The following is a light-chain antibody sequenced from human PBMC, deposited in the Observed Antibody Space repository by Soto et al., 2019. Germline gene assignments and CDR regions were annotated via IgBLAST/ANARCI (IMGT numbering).Light chain of an antibody. CDR1: SSDVGNYNL. Sequence: QSALTQPASVSGSPGQSITISCTGTSSDVGNYNLVSWYQQHPGKAPKVMIYEGYKRPSGVSDRFSGSKSGNTASLTISGLQAEDEADYHCCSYAGGTSWVFGGGTKLTVL. CDR3: CSYAGGTSWV. V-gene: IGLV2-23*01. J-gene: IGLJ2*01. CDR2: EGY.